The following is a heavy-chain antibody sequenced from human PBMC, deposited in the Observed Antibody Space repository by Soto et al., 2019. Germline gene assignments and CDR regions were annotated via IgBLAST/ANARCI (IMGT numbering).Heavy chain of an antibody. V-gene: IGHV1-69*13. D-gene: IGHD5-12*01. Sequence: SVKVSCKASGGTFSSYAISWVRQAPGQGLEWMGGIIPIFGTANYAQKFQGRVTITADESTSTAYMELSSLRSEDTAVYYCARAPSRDGYETHYFDYWGQGTLVTVSS. J-gene: IGHJ4*02. CDR2: IIPIFGTA. CDR3: ARAPSRDGYETHYFDY. CDR1: GGTFSSYA.